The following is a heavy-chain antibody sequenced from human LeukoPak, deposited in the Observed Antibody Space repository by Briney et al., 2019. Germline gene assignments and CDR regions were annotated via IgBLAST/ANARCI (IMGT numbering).Heavy chain of an antibody. CDR2: INHSGST. V-gene: IGHV4-39*07. CDR3: ARRGSGHGY. J-gene: IGHJ4*02. D-gene: IGHD5-12*01. CDR1: GGSISSSSYY. Sequence: PSETLSLTCTVSGGSISSSSYYWGWIRQPPGKGLEWIGEINHSGSTNYNPSLKSRVTISVDTSKNQFSLKLSSVTAADTAVYYCARRGSGHGYWGQGTLVTVSS.